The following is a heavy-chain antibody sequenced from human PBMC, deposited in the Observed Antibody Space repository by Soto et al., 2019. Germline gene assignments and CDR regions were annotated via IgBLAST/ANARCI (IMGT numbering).Heavy chain of an antibody. J-gene: IGHJ5*02. CDR1: GYTFTGYF. CDR2: INPNSGAT. Sequence: PGGSVKVSCKASGYTFTGYFIHWLRHSPGQGLEWMGRINPNSGATNYARKFQDRVTMTRDTSINTAYMELSSLRSDDTAIYYCANLTPNQDWFEPWGQGTLVTVSS. D-gene: IGHD7-27*01. V-gene: IGHV1-2*06. CDR3: ANLTPNQDWFEP.